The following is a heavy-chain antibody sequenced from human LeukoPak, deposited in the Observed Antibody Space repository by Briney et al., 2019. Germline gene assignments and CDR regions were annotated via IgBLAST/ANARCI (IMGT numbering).Heavy chain of an antibody. J-gene: IGHJ5*02. Sequence: ASVKVSCKASGYIFTNYYMSWVRQAPGQGLEWMGSINPSGGSTRYAQKFQDRVTMTRDTSTSTVYMELSSLRSEDTAVYYCTRGCHRRYGEAQNWFDPWGQGSLVTVSS. V-gene: IGHV1-46*01. CDR2: INPSGGST. CDR1: GYIFTNYY. D-gene: IGHD4-17*01. CDR3: TRGCHRRYGEAQNWFDP.